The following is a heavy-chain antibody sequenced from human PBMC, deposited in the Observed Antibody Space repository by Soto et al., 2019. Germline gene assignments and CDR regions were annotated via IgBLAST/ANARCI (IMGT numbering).Heavy chain of an antibody. Sequence: SETLSLTCTLSRGSIISYYCNWIRQPPGKGLEWIGYIYYSGRTNNNPSIKSRNTIAGDTSKNHFSLKLSSLTAADTAVYYCARDKPSDYWGQGSLVTVSS. CDR1: RGSIISYY. J-gene: IGHJ4*02. CDR3: ARDKPSDY. CDR2: IYYSGRT. V-gene: IGHV4-59*01.